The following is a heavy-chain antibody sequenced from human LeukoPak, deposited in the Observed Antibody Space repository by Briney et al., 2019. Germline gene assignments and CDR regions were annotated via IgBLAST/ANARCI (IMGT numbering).Heavy chain of an antibody. CDR2: INPSGGST. D-gene: IGHD3-16*01. J-gene: IGHJ4*02. CDR3: ARALRGIPLDY. CDR1: GGTFSSYA. V-gene: IGHV1-46*01. Sequence: ASVKVSCKAPGGTFSSYAISWVRQAPGQGLEWMGIINPSGGSTSYAQKFQGRVTMTRDTSTSTVYMELSSLRSEDTAVYYCARALRGIPLDYWGQGTLVTVSS.